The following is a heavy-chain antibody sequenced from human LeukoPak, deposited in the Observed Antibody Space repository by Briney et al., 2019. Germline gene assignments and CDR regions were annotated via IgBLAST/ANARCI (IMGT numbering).Heavy chain of an antibody. Sequence: ASVKVSCKASGYTFTGYYMHWVRQAPGQGLEWMGWINPNSGGTNYAQKFQGRVTMTRDTSISTAYMELSRLRSDDTAVYYCARELWFGEPFDYWGQGTLVTVSS. CDR2: INPNSGGT. CDR1: GYTFTGYY. CDR3: ARELWFGEPFDY. J-gene: IGHJ4*02. D-gene: IGHD3-10*01. V-gene: IGHV1-2*02.